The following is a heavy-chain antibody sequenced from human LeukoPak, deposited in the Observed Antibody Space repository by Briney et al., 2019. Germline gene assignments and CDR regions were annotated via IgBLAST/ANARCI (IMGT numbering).Heavy chain of an antibody. CDR2: ISSSSSTI. J-gene: IGHJ4*02. CDR1: GFTFSSYS. Sequence: GGSLRLSCAASGFTFSSYSMNWVRQAPGKGLEWVSYISSSSSTIYYADSVKGRFTISRDNAKNSLYLQMNSLRAEDTAVYYCAKDSADYMVRGVHPIEYWGQGTLVTVSS. D-gene: IGHD3-10*01. CDR3: AKDSADYMVRGVHPIEY. V-gene: IGHV3-48*01.